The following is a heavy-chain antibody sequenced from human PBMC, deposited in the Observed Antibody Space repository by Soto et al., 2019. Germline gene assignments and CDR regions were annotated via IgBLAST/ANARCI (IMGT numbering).Heavy chain of an antibody. CDR2: IYSHGTT. V-gene: IGHV4-4*07. CDR1: GGSISSYY. D-gene: IGHD3-10*01. Sequence: KPSETLSLTCTVSGGSISSYYWSWIRQSAGKGLEWIGRIYSHGTTNYNPSLKSRVTVSVDTSKNQVSLKLTSVTAADTAVYYCAREEDYYGSGSYYNKHNWFDPCGQGTLVTVSS. CDR3: AREEDYYGSGSYYNKHNWFDP. J-gene: IGHJ5*02.